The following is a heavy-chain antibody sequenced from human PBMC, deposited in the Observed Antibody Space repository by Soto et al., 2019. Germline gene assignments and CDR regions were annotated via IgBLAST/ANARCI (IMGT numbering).Heavy chain of an antibody. CDR2: IDWDDDK. CDR3: ARTLLSNPSPGEAGYYYYGMDV. D-gene: IGHD3-16*01. Sequence: GSGPTLVNPTQTLTLTCTFSGFSLSTSGMCVSWICQPPGKALEWLARIDWDDDKYYSTSLKTRLTISKDTSKNQVVLTMTNMDPVDTATYYCARTLLSNPSPGEAGYYYYGMDVWGQGTTVTVSS. V-gene: IGHV2-70*11. J-gene: IGHJ6*02. CDR1: GFSLSTSGMC.